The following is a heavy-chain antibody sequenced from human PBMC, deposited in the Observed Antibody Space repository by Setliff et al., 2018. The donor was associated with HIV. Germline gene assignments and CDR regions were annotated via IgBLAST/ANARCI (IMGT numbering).Heavy chain of an antibody. CDR3: GRGTLYGVSDY. D-gene: IGHD3-3*01. J-gene: IGHJ4*02. CDR2: INPDSGGA. V-gene: IGHV1-2*06. Sequence: VASVKVSCKASGYTFTDYYMQWVRQAPGQGLEWMGRINPDSGGANYAQKFQGRAAITADDSTHTAYLELVNLRSDDTATFYCGRGTLYGVSDYWGPGTLVTVSS. CDR1: GYTFTDYY.